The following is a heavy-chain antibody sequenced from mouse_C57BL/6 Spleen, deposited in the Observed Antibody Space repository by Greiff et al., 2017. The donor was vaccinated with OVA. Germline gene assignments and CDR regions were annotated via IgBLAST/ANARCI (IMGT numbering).Heavy chain of an antibody. CDR2: IDHEDGET. CDR1: GFNIKDYY. V-gene: IGHV14-2*01. Sequence: VQLQQSGAELVKPGASVKLSCTASGFNIKDYYMHWVKQRTEQGLEWIGRIDHEDGETKYAPNFQGKATITADTSSNTAYLQLSSLTSEDTAVYYCARLRILPLGYFDVWGTGTTVTVSS. J-gene: IGHJ1*03. D-gene: IGHD1-1*01. CDR3: ARLRILPLGYFDV.